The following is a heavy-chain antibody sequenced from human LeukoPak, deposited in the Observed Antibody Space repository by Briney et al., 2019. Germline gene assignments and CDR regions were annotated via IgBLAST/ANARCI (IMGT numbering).Heavy chain of an antibody. V-gene: IGHV1-18*01. CDR3: ARSLETYYFDY. J-gene: IGHJ4*02. D-gene: IGHD5-24*01. CDR1: GYTFTSYG. Sequence: GASVKVSCKASGYTFTSYGMSWVRQAPRQGLEWMGWISAYNGNTNYAQKLQGRVTMTTDTSTSTAYMELWSLRSDDTAVYYCARSLETYYFDYWGQGTLVTVSS. CDR2: ISAYNGNT.